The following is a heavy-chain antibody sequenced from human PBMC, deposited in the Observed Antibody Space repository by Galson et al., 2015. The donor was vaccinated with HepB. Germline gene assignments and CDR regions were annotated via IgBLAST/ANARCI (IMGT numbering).Heavy chain of an antibody. J-gene: IGHJ4*02. CDR1: GFTFSSYA. Sequence: SLRLSCAASGFTFSSYAMHWVRQAPGKGLEWVAVISYHGSNKYYADSVKGRFTISRDNSKNTLYLQMNSLRAEDTAVYYCARPHYLDHFDYWGQGTLVTVSS. CDR2: ISYHGSNK. D-gene: IGHD3-10*01. CDR3: ARPHYLDHFDY. V-gene: IGHV3-30*04.